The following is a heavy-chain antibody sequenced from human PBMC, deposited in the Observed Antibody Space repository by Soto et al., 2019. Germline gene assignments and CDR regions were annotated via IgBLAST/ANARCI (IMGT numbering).Heavy chain of an antibody. J-gene: IGHJ6*02. CDR1: GGSFSGYY. Sequence: QVQLQQWGAGLLKPSETLSLTCAVYGGSFSGYYWSWIRQPPGKGLEWIGEINHSGSTNYNPSLKSRVTISVDTSKNQFSLKLSSVTAVDTAVYYCARDSGKGDYYGMDVWGQGTTVTVSS. V-gene: IGHV4-34*01. CDR3: ARDSGKGDYYGMDV. CDR2: INHSGST.